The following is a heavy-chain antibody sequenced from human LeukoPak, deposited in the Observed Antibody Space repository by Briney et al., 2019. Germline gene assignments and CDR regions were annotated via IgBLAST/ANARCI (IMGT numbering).Heavy chain of an antibody. D-gene: IGHD3-22*01. J-gene: IGHJ5*02. CDR3: ARHSYDSGFGVYRWFDP. Sequence: ASVKVSCKASGYTFTSYYMHWVRQAPGQGLEWMGIINPSGGSTSYAQKFQGRVTMTRDTSTSTVYMELSSLRSEDTAVYYCARHSYDSGFGVYRWFDPWGQGTRVTVSP. CDR1: GYTFTSYY. CDR2: INPSGGST. V-gene: IGHV1-46*01.